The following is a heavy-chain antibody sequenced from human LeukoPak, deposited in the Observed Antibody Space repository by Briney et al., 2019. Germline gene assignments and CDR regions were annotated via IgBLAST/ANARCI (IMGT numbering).Heavy chain of an antibody. Sequence: SETLSLTCAVYGGSLSGYYWSWIRQPPGKGLEWIGEINHSGSTNYNPSLKSRVTISVDTSKNQFSLKLSSVTAADTAVYYCARGSGYGGNFDYWGQGTLVTVSS. CDR2: INHSGST. V-gene: IGHV4-34*01. CDR1: GGSLSGYY. J-gene: IGHJ4*02. D-gene: IGHD4-23*01. CDR3: ARGSGYGGNFDY.